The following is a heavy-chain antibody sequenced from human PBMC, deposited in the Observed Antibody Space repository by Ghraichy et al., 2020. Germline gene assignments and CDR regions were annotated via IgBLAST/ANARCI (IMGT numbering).Heavy chain of an antibody. Sequence: GGSLRLSCAASGFTFSSYSMNWVRQAPGKGLEWVSYISSSSSTIYYADSVKGRLTISRDNAKNSLYLQMNSLIDEDTAVYYCVRDWVVTAPGGAFEIWSQRTMVTISS. CDR3: VRDWVVTAPGGAFEI. CDR1: GFTFSSYS. V-gene: IGHV3-48*02. CDR2: ISSSSSTI. D-gene: IGHD2-21*02. J-gene: IGHJ3*02.